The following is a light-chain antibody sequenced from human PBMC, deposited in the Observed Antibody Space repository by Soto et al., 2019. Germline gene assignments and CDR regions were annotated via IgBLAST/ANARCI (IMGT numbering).Light chain of an antibody. Sequence: EIVLTQSPGTLSLSPGERATLSCRASQSISTSYLAWYQQKPGQAPRLLIYGASTRATGIPDRFSASGSGTEFTLTISRLEPEDFAVYYCQQYGRTFGQGTKVDIK. CDR1: QSISTSY. CDR2: GAS. J-gene: IGKJ1*01. V-gene: IGKV3-20*01. CDR3: QQYGRT.